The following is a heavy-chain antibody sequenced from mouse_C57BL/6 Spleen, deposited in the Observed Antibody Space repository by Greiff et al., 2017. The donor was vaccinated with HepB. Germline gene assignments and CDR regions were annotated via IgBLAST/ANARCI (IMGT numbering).Heavy chain of an antibody. J-gene: IGHJ2*01. V-gene: IGHV1-19*01. CDR1: GYTFTDYY. Sequence: VQLQQSGPVLVKPGASVKMSCKASGYTFTDYYMNWVKQSHGKSLEWIGVINPYNGGTSYNQKFKGKATLTVDKSSSTAYMELNSLTSEDSAVYYCARSRVITTVVAPFDYWGQGTPLTVSS. CDR2: INPYNGGT. D-gene: IGHD1-1*01. CDR3: ARSRVITTVVAPFDY.